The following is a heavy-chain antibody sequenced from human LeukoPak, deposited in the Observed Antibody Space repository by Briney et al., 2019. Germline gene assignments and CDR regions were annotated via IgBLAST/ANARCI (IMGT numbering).Heavy chain of an antibody. CDR1: GFTFSSYD. CDR2: ISSSGSTI. D-gene: IGHD3-10*01. V-gene: IGHV3-48*03. Sequence: GGSLRLSCAASGFTFSSYDMNWVRQAPGKGLEWVSYISSSGSTIYYADSVKGRFTISRDSAKNSLYLQMNSLRAEDTAVDYCAVRYYGWGMDVWGQGTTVTVSS. CDR3: AVRYYGWGMDV. J-gene: IGHJ6*02.